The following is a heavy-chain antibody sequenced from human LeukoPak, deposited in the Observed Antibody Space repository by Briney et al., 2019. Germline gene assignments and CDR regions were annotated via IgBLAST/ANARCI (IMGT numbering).Heavy chain of an antibody. CDR2: INHSGST. V-gene: IGHV4-34*01. D-gene: IGHD3-9*01. Sequence: SETLSLTCAVYGGSFSGYYWSWIRQPPGKGLEWIGEINHSGSTNYNPSLKSRVTISVGTSKNQFSLKLSSVTAADTAVYYCARGVLRYFDWLESLFDYWGQGTLVTVSS. J-gene: IGHJ4*02. CDR1: GGSFSGYY. CDR3: ARGVLRYFDWLESLFDY.